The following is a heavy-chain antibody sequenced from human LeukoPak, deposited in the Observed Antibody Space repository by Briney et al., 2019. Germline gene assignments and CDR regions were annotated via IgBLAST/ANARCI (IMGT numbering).Heavy chain of an antibody. Sequence: SETLSLTCTVSGGSISSYYWSWIRQSPSRGLEWLGRTYYRSKWYNDYAVSVKSRITINPDTSKNQFSLQLNSVTPEDTAVYYCAREVVAVAGTGDDAFDIWGQGTMVTVSS. CDR3: AREVVAVAGTGDDAFDI. CDR2: TYYRSKWYN. D-gene: IGHD6-19*01. V-gene: IGHV6-1*01. J-gene: IGHJ3*02. CDR1: GGSISSYY.